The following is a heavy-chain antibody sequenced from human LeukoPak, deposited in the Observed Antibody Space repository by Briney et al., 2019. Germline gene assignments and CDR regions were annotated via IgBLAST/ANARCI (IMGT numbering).Heavy chain of an antibody. CDR2: IYYSGST. D-gene: IGHD4-17*01. CDR1: GGSISSSSYY. Sequence: SETLSLTCTVSGGSISSSSYYWGWIRQPPGKGLEWIGSIYYSGSTYYNPSLKSRVTISVDTSKNQFSLKLSSVTAADTAVYYCARSSRNLSLRNALRWFDPWGQGTLVTVSS. V-gene: IGHV4-39*07. CDR3: ARSSRNLSLRNALRWFDP. J-gene: IGHJ5*02.